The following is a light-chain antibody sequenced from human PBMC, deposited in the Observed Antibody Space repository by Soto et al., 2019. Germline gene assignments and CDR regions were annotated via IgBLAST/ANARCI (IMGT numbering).Light chain of an antibody. J-gene: IGLJ2*01. CDR1: TSDVAIYNL. CDR2: EAT. Sequence: QCALTQPASVSGSPGQSITISCTATTSDVAIYNLVSWYQQHPGKAPKLMIYEATKRPSGVSNRFFGSKSGNTTSLTISGLQIEDEGDYYCSSYAGSNTVIFGGGTKLTVL. V-gene: IGLV2-23*01. CDR3: SSYAGSNTVI.